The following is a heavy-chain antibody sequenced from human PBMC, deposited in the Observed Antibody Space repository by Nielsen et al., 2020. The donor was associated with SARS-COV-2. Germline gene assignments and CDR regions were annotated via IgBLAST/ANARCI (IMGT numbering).Heavy chain of an antibody. J-gene: IGHJ5*02. V-gene: IGHV4-59*11. CDR1: GVSLSSHF. CDR3: ARETASNWLDT. Sequence: SETLSLTCSVSGVSLSSHFWTWVRQPPGKGLEWIGYIYYRGTTQYNPSLKSRVTMSVDTSRNQFSLKLTSVTAADTAVYYCARETASNWLDTWGQGTLVTVSS. CDR2: IYYRGTT.